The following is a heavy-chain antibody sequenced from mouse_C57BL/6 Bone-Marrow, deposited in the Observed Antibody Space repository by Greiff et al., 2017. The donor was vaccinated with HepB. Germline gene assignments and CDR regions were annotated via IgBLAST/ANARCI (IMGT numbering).Heavy chain of an antibody. D-gene: IGHD1-1*01. CDR2: INPGSGGT. CDR3: ARDYYGDSYGAMDY. CDR1: GYAFTNYL. V-gene: IGHV1-54*01. J-gene: IGHJ4*01. Sequence: QVQLQQSGAELVRPGTSVKVSCKASGYAFTNYLIEWVKQRPGQGLEWIGVINPGSGGTNYTEKFKGKATLTADKSSSTAYMQLSSLTSEDSAVYFYARDYYGDSYGAMDYWGQGTSVTVSS.